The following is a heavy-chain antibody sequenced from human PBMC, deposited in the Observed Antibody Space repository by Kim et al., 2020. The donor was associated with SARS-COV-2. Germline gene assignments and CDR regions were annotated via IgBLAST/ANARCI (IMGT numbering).Heavy chain of an antibody. Sequence: TSNPTLKGPVTLSEATSKNQSSLKMSSVTAADTAVYYCARGSLWFGTMDVWGQGTTVTVSS. V-gene: IGHV4-59*09. CDR3: ARGSLWFGTMDV. J-gene: IGHJ6*02. D-gene: IGHD3-10*01.